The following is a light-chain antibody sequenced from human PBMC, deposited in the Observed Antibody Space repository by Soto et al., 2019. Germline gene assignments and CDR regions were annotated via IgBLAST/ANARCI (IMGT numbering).Light chain of an antibody. V-gene: IGKV3-11*01. CDR1: QSVSSY. J-gene: IGKJ5*01. CDR3: QKRSNWSIT. CDR2: DAS. Sequence: IVLTQSPGARSLSPVEGATLSCRASQSVSSYLAWYQQKPGQAPRLLIYDASNRATGIPARFSGSGSGTDFTLTISSLEPEDFAVYYCQKRSNWSITFGQGTRLEIK.